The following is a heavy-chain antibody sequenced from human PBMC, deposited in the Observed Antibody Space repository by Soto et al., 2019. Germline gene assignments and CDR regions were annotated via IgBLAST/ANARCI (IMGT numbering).Heavy chain of an antibody. Sequence: PGGSLRLSCAASGFTFSRYGMHWVRQAPGKGLEWVAVISYDGSNKYYADSVKGRFTISRDNSKNTLYPQMNSLRAEDTAVYYCAKRSGHQHPFDYYYGMDVWGQGTTVTVSS. V-gene: IGHV3-30*18. J-gene: IGHJ6*02. CDR3: AKRSGHQHPFDYYYGMDV. D-gene: IGHD6-25*01. CDR1: GFTFSRYG. CDR2: ISYDGSNK.